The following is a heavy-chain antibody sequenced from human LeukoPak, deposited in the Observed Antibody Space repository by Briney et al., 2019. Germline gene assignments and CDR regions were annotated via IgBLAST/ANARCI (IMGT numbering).Heavy chain of an antibody. Sequence: PGGSLRLSCAASGFTFDDYAMHWVRQAPGKGLEWVSGISWNSGSIGYADSVKGRFTISRDNAKNSLYLQMNSLRAEDTAVYYCARDTYGSGWGQGTLVTVSS. CDR3: ARDTYGSG. CDR2: ISWNSGSI. J-gene: IGHJ4*02. CDR1: GFTFDDYA. D-gene: IGHD6-19*01. V-gene: IGHV3-9*01.